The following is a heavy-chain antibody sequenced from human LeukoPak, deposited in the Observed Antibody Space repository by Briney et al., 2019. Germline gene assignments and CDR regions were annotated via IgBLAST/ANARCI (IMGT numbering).Heavy chain of an antibody. CDR1: GGSISSYY. CDR3: AGGSSGYYYSVDY. CDR2: IYYSGST. V-gene: IGHV4-59*01. D-gene: IGHD3-22*01. J-gene: IGHJ4*02. Sequence: SETLSLTCTVSGGSISSYYWSWIRQPPGKGLEWIGYIYYSGSTNYNPSLKSRVTISVDTSKNQFSLKLRSVTAADTAVYYCAGGSSGYYYSVDYWGQGTLVAVSS.